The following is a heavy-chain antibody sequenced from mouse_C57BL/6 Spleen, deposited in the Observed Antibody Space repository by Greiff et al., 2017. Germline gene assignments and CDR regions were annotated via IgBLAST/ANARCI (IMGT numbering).Heavy chain of an antibody. V-gene: IGHV1-55*01. J-gene: IGHJ2*01. CDR3: ARDYYGSSSYFDY. Sequence: QVQLQQPGAELVKPGASVKMSCKASGYTFTSYWITWVKQRPGQGPEWIGDIYPGSGSTNYNEKFKSKATLTVDTSSSTAYMQLSSLTSEDSAVYYCARDYYGSSSYFDYWGQGTTLTVSS. CDR1: GYTFTSYW. CDR2: IYPGSGST. D-gene: IGHD1-1*01.